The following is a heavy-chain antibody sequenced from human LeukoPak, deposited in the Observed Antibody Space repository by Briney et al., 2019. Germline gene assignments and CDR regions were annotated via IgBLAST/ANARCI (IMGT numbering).Heavy chain of an antibody. V-gene: IGHV3-9*01. Sequence: GSSLRLSCAASGFTFDNYAMHWVRQAPGKGLEWLSIISRNSGYISYADSVKGRFTISRDNAKKSLDLQMNSLRAEDTAFYYCAKVRGTYSSGYFFDYWGQGTLVTVSS. J-gene: IGHJ4*02. CDR2: ISRNSGYI. CDR3: AKVRGTYSSGYFFDY. D-gene: IGHD6-19*01. CDR1: GFTFDNYA.